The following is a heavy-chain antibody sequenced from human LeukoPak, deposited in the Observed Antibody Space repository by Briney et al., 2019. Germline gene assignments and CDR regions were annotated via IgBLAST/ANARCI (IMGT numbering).Heavy chain of an antibody. D-gene: IGHD6-13*01. Sequence: SETLSLTCTVSGGSISSYYWSWIRQPPGKGLEWIGYIYYSGSTYYNPSLKSRVTMSVDTSKNQFSLKLSSVTAVDTAVYYCARCLAAAGTTWFDPWGQGTLVTVSS. CDR2: IYYSGST. J-gene: IGHJ5*02. V-gene: IGHV4-59*04. CDR1: GGSISSYY. CDR3: ARCLAAAGTTWFDP.